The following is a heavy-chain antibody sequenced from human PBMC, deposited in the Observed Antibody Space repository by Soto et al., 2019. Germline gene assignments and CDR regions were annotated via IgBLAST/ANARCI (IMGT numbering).Heavy chain of an antibody. V-gene: IGHV1-69*08. CDR1: GDTFSTHT. J-gene: IGHJ6*04. CDR3: ARDQYCNGPTCFGYPDV. Sequence: QVQLLQSGAEVKKPGSSVKVSCHASGDTFSTHTITWVRQAPGQGLEWVGRIIPLLGMTDYAQKFEGRVVITADKTTSTDYMVLSSLRSEDTALYYCARDQYCNGPTCFGYPDVGGTGTSVTVSS. D-gene: IGHD3-10*01. CDR2: IIPLLGMT.